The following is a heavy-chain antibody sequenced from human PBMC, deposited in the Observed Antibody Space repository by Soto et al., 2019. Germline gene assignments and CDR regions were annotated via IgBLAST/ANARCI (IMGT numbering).Heavy chain of an antibody. CDR2: IYYSGST. Sequence: SETLSLTCTVSGGSISSSSYYWGWIRQPPGKGLEWIGSIYYSGSTYYNPSLKSRVTISVDTSKNQFSLKLSSVTAADTAVYYCARDWHLWFDSWGQGTLVTSPQ. V-gene: IGHV4-39*02. CDR1: GGSISSSSYY. CDR3: ARDWHLWFDS. J-gene: IGHJ5*01.